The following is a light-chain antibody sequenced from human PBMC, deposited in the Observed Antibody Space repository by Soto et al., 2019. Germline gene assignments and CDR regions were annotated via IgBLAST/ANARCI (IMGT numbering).Light chain of an antibody. CDR3: QHYNSYPWT. CDR1: QTINNW. J-gene: IGKJ1*01. CDR2: HAS. Sequence: DIQMTQSPSTLPASIGDRVTITCRASQTINNWLAWYQQKPGKAPNLLIYHASNLETGVPSRFSGSAFGTEFTLTISCLQPDDFATYYCQHYNSYPWTFGQGTKVEIK. V-gene: IGKV1-5*01.